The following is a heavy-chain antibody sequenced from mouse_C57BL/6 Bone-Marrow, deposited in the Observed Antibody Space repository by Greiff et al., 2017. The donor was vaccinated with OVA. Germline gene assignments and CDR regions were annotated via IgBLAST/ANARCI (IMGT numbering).Heavy chain of an antibody. Sequence: EVQLQQSGPVLVKPGPSVKISCKASGFTFTDYYMHWVKQSHGKSLEWIGLVYPYNGGTSYNQKFKGKATLTVDTSSSTAYMELNGLTSEDSAVNYGAGNESYGSGAYWGQGTLVTVSA. CDR1: GFTFTDYY. D-gene: IGHD1-1*01. CDR2: VYPYNGGT. J-gene: IGHJ3*01. CDR3: AGNESYGSGAY. V-gene: IGHV1-36*01.